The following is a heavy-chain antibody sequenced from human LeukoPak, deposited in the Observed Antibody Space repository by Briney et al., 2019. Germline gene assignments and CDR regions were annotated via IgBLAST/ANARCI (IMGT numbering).Heavy chain of an antibody. CDR1: GFTFSSHW. J-gene: IGHJ4*02. D-gene: IGHD3-22*01. CDR3: ASGYYSWYFDY. CDR2: ISGSGGST. V-gene: IGHV3-23*01. Sequence: GGSLRLSCAASGFTFSSHWMHWVRQAPGKGLEWVSAISGSGGSTYYADSVKGRFTISRDNSKNTLYLQMNSLRAEDTAVYYCASGYYSWYFDYWGQGTLVTVSS.